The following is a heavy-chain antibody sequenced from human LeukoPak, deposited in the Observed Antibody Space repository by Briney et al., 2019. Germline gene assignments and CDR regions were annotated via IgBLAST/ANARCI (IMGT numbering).Heavy chain of an antibody. CDR1: GFTFRNYG. D-gene: IGHD3-22*01. V-gene: IGHV3-23*01. CDR2: ISSRGAIT. Sequence: GGTLRLSCAASGFTFRNYGMSWVRQAPGKGLEWVSAISSRGAITSYADSVKGRFTISRDNSKNTLYLQMNGLRAEDTAVYYCAKDADFNYDSRGYYRDSSFDYWGQGTLVTVSS. CDR3: AKDADFNYDSRGYYRDSSFDY. J-gene: IGHJ4*02.